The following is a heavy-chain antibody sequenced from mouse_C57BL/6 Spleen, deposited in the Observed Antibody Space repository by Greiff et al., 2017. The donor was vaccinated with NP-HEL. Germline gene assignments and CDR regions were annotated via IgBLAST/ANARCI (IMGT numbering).Heavy chain of an antibody. CDR2: IWTGGGT. J-gene: IGHJ4*01. D-gene: IGHD1-1*01. CDR3: ARTSTVVAEDAMDY. CDR1: GFSLTSYA. Sequence: VQRVESGPGLVAPSQSLSITCTVSGFSLTSYAISWVRQPPGKGLEWLGVIWTGGGTNYNSALKSRLSISKDNSKSQVFLKMNSLQTDDTARYYCARTSTVVAEDAMDYWGQGTSVTVSS. V-gene: IGHV2-9-1*01.